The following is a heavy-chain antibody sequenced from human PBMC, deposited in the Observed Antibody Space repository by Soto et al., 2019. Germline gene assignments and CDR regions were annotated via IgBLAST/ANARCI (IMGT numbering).Heavy chain of an antibody. CDR3: ARSISIAGRRDY. J-gene: IGHJ4*02. CDR2: INPSSGGT. D-gene: IGHD6-6*01. V-gene: IGHV1-2*02. Sequence: QVQLVQSGAEVKKPGASVKVSCRASGYAFGVYYIHWVRQAPGQGLESMGWINPSSGGTNYAQKFQDRVTMTRDTSITTAYMELSRLRSDYTAVYYCARSISIAGRRDYWGQGTLVTVSS. CDR1: GYAFGVYY.